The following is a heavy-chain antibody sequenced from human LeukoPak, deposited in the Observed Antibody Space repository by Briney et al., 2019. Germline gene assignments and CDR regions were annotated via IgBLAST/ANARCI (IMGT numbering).Heavy chain of an antibody. CDR2: ISYDGSNK. CDR3: AKVAAAGADYFDY. Sequence: GGSLRLSCAASGFTFSSYAMHWVRQAPGKGLEWVAVISYDGSNKYYADSVKGRFTISRDNSKNTLYLQMNGLRAEDTAVYYCAKVAAAGADYFDYWGQGTLVTVSS. V-gene: IGHV3-30-3*01. D-gene: IGHD6-13*01. J-gene: IGHJ4*02. CDR1: GFTFSSYA.